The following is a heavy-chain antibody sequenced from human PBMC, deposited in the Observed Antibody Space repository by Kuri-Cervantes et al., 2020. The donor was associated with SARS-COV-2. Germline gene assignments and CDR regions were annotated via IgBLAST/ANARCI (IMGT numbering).Heavy chain of an antibody. D-gene: IGHD6-13*01. CDR2: IIPIFGTT. J-gene: IGHJ4*02. V-gene: IGHV1-69*13. CDR1: GGTFSNYA. CDR3: ASHQQGGSSWHTARYFDY. Sequence: SVKVSCKASGGTFSNYALSWVRQAPGQGLEWMGGIIPIFGTTNYAQRFQGRVTIIADESTSTAYMELSSLRSEDTAVYYCASHQQGGSSWHTARYFDYWGQGTLVTVSS.